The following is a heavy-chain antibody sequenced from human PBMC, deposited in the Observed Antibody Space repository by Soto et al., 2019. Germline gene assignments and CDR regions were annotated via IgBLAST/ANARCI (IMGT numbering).Heavy chain of an antibody. CDR3: ARENSSWFSSWFDP. D-gene: IGHD6-13*01. V-gene: IGHV3-33*01. CDR1: GFTFSSYG. J-gene: IGHJ5*02. CDR2: IWYDGSNK. Sequence: QVQLVESGGGVVQPGRSLRLSCAASGFTFSSYGMHWVRQAPGKGLEWVAVIWYDGSNKYYADSVKGRFTISRDNSKNTLYLQMNSLRAEDTAVYYCARENSSWFSSWFDPWGQGTLVTVSS.